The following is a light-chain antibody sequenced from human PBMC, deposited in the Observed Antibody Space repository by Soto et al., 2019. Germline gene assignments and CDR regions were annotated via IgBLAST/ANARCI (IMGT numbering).Light chain of an antibody. J-gene: IGKJ1*01. CDR3: QQRSNWPRGT. CDR2: DAS. V-gene: IGKV3-11*01. Sequence: EIVLTQSPATLSLSPGERATLSGRASQSVSSYLAWYQQKPGQAPRLLSYDASNRATGIPARFSGSGSGTDFTLTIGILEAEDFAVYYCQQRSNWPRGTFGQGTKVDIK. CDR1: QSVSSY.